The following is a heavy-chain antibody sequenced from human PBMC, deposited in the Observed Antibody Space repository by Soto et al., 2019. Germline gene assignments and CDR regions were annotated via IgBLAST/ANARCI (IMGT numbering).Heavy chain of an antibody. CDR3: ARAFTIFGVVMPNGMDV. CDR2: INPNSGGT. J-gene: IGHJ6*02. V-gene: IGHV1-2*04. CDR1: GYTFTGYY. D-gene: IGHD3-3*01. Sequence: QVQLVQSGAEVKKPGASVKVSCKASGYTFTGYYMHWVRQAPGQGLEWMGWINPNSGGTNYAQKFQGWVTMTRDTSISTAYMELSRLRSDDTAVYYCARAFTIFGVVMPNGMDVWGQGTTVTVSS.